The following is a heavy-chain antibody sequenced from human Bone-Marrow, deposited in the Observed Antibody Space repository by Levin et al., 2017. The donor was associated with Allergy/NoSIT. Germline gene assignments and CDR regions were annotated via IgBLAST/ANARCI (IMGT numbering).Heavy chain of an antibody. CDR3: ARGIVTTTRYFDL. D-gene: IGHD3-3*01. V-gene: IGHV1-69*13. J-gene: IGHJ4*02. Sequence: PWASVKVSCTASGGTFSSHAITWVRLAPGQGLEFVGEIIPVSGAATYPQKFQGRVAITADELSSTAYMELRSLRAEDTAVYYCARGIVTTTRYFDLWGQGTLVTVSS. CDR2: IIPVSGAA. CDR1: GGTFSSHA.